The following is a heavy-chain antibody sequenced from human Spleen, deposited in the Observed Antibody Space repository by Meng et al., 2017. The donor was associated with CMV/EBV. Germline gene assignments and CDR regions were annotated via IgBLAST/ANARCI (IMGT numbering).Heavy chain of an antibody. V-gene: IGHV3-13*01. CDR3: VRDRIIPTYYYYGMDV. J-gene: IGHJ6*02. CDR2: IGTAGDT. Sequence: LSLTCAASGFTFSSNDMHWVRQTTGKGLEWVSAIGTAGDTYYPGSVKGRFTISRENAKNSLYLQMNSLRVEDTAVYYCVRDRIIPTYYYYGMDVWGQGTTVTVSS. CDR1: GFTFSSND. D-gene: IGHD3-10*01.